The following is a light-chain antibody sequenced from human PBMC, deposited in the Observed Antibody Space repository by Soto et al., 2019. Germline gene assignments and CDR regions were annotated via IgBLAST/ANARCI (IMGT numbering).Light chain of an antibody. CDR1: QSISSY. CDR3: QHSYSTPHST. Sequence: DIQMSQSPSSLSASVVDRVTITCRASQSISSYLNWYQQKPGKAPKLLIYAASSLQTGVPSRFSGSGSGTDFTLTISSLQPEDFATYYCQHSYSTPHSTFGPGTKVDI. J-gene: IGKJ3*01. V-gene: IGKV1-39*01. CDR2: AAS.